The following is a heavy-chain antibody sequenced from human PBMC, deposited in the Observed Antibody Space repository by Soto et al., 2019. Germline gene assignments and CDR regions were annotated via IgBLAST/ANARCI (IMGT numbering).Heavy chain of an antibody. CDR2: IYYSGST. J-gene: IGHJ3*02. V-gene: IGHV4-31*03. Sequence: SETLSLTCTVSGGSISSGGYYWSWIRQHPGKGLEWIGYIYYSGSTYYNPSLKSRVTISVDTSKNQFSLKLSSVTAADTAVYYCARDRPNSSGWYGLAFDIWGQGXMVTVSS. D-gene: IGHD6-19*01. CDR3: ARDRPNSSGWYGLAFDI. CDR1: GGSISSGGYY.